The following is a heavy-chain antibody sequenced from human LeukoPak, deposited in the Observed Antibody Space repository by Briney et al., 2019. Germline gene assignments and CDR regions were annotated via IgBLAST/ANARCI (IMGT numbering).Heavy chain of an antibody. CDR3: ARKYYYDSSPLDY. D-gene: IGHD3-22*01. Sequence: PSETLSLTCTVSGDSISLYYWSWIRQPPGKGLEWIGYIYYTGSTKSNPSLKSRVTISVDKSKSQFSLKLTSVTAADTAVYYCARKYYYDSSPLDYWGQGTLVTVSS. CDR2: IYYTGST. V-gene: IGHV4-59*12. CDR1: GDSISLYY. J-gene: IGHJ4*02.